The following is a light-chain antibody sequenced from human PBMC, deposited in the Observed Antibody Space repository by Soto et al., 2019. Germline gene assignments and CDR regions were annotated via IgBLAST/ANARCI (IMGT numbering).Light chain of an antibody. CDR3: CSNAGSYSWV. V-gene: IGLV2-11*01. CDR1: SSDVGAYNY. J-gene: IGLJ2*01. CDR2: DDS. Sequence: QSVLTQPRSVSGSPGQSVTISCTGTSSDVGAYNYVSWYQQHPGKVPKILIFDDSSRHSGVPHRFSGSKSGNTAYLTISGLQAEDEADYYCCSNAGSYSWVFGGGTKVTVL.